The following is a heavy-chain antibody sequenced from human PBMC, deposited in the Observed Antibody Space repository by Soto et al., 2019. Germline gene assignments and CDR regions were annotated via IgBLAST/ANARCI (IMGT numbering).Heavy chain of an antibody. CDR2: VYFTGST. J-gene: IGHJ4*01. Sequence: SETQSLTCTVTGDSMNSHYWSWLRQPPGKALEWMGYVYFTGSTNYSPSLESRLTILVDTSKNQFSLKLTSVTAADTAVYYCASFPVIPGRDSPLIFDYWGQGTLVTVSS. D-gene: IGHD3-22*01. V-gene: IGHV4-59*08. CDR3: ASFPVIPGRDSPLIFDY. CDR1: GDSMNSHY.